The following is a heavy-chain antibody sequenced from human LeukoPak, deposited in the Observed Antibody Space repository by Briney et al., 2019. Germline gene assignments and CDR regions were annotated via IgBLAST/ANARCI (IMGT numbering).Heavy chain of an antibody. CDR2: ISYDGSNK. CDR1: GFTFSSYG. Sequence: GRSLRLSCAASGFTFSSYGMHWVRQAPGKGLEWVAVISYDGSNKYYADSVKGRFTISRDNSKNTLYLQMNSLRAEDTAVYYCAKGVGYCSGGSCQQFDYWGQGTLVTVSS. CDR3: AKGVGYCSGGSCQQFDY. J-gene: IGHJ4*02. D-gene: IGHD2-15*01. V-gene: IGHV3-30*18.